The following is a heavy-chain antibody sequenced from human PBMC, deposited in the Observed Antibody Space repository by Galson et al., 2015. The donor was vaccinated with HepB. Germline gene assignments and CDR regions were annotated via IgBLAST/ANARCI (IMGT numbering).Heavy chain of an antibody. CDR1: GFTFGDYA. CDR3: TRAYTMVRGVIKGFDY. Sequence: SLRLSCAASGFTFGDYAMSWFRQAPGKGLEWVGFIRSKAYGGTTEYAASVKGRFTISRDDSKSIAYLQMNSLKTEDTAVYYCTRAYTMVRGVIKGFDYWGQGTLVTVSS. J-gene: IGHJ4*02. CDR2: IRSKAYGGTT. D-gene: IGHD3-10*01. V-gene: IGHV3-49*03.